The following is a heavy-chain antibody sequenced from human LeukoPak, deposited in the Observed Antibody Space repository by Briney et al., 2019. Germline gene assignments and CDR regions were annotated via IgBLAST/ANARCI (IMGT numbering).Heavy chain of an antibody. J-gene: IGHJ6*03. CDR3: ARVTTGTTYGYYYYMDV. CDR1: GFTFSSYW. D-gene: IGHD1-7*01. V-gene: IGHV3-74*01. Sequence: GGSLRLSCAASGFTFSSYWMHWVRQAPGKGLVWISRINTDGSSTSYADSVKGRFTISRDNAKNTLYLQMNSLRAEDTAVYYCARVTTGTTYGYYYYMDVWGKGTTVTVSS. CDR2: INTDGSST.